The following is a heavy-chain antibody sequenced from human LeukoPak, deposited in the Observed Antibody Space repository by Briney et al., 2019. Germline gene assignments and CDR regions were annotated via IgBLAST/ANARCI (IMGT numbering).Heavy chain of an antibody. CDR3: ARLRYFDL. V-gene: IGHV4-59*08. Sequence: SETLSLTCTVSGGSISSYYWSWIRQPPGKGLEWIGSIYYSGTTSYNPSLKSRVTISVDTSKNQFALKLSSVTAADTAVYYCARLRYFDLWGRGTLVTVSS. CDR2: IYYSGTT. CDR1: GGSISSYY. J-gene: IGHJ2*01.